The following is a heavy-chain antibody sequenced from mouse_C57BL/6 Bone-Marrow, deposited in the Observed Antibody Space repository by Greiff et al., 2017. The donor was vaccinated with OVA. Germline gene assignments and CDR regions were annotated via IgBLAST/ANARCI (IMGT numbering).Heavy chain of an antibody. CDR2: INPYNGDT. CDR1: GYSFTGYF. J-gene: IGHJ3*01. CDR3: ARSEDYYGSSYGWFAY. D-gene: IGHD1-1*01. V-gene: IGHV1-20*01. Sequence: EVQLQQSGPELVKPGDSVKISCKASGYSFTGYFMNWVMQSHGKSLEWIGRINPYNGDTFYNQKFKGKATLTVDKSSSTAHMELRSLTSEDSAVYYCARSEDYYGSSYGWFAYWGQGTLVTVSA.